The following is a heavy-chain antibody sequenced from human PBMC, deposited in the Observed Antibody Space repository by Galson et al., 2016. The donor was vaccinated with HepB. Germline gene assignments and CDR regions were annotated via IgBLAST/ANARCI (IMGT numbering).Heavy chain of an antibody. CDR3: ARDYYFGMDF. CDR1: GYTFTGYY. J-gene: IGHJ6*02. Sequence: SVKVSCKASGYTFTGYYIHWVRQAPRQGLEWIGWTNPNRGGTKYAQKFQGWVTMTRDTSISTAYMELSRLRSDDTAVYYCARDYYFGMDFWGQGTTVTVSS. CDR2: TNPNRGGT. V-gene: IGHV1-2*04.